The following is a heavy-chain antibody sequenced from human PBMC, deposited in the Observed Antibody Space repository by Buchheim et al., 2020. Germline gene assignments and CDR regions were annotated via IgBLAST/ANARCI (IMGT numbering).Heavy chain of an antibody. D-gene: IGHD2-2*01. CDR3: ARMGAMNYYYYYYGMDV. CDR1: GGSISSYY. Sequence: QVQLQESGPGLVKPSETLSLPCTVSGGSISSYYRSLIRQPPGKGLEWIGYIYYSGSSNYYPSLKSRVTISVDTSKNQFSLKLNSLTAADTAVYYCARMGAMNYYYYYYGMDVWGQGTT. CDR2: IYYSGSS. J-gene: IGHJ6*02. V-gene: IGHV4-59*01.